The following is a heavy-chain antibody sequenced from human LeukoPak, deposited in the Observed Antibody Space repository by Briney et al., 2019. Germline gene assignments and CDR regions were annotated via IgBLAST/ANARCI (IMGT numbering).Heavy chain of an antibody. J-gene: IGHJ4*02. V-gene: IGHV3-66*01. Sequence: GWSLRISCAASGFTVSSSNYMNWGRQALGKGLEWVSGIYTGGTTYCTDSVKGRFTISRDNPNNTLYLQMHSLRAEDTAVYYCATEISRFGIWGQGTLVTVSS. CDR1: GFTVSSSNY. CDR2: IYTGGTT. D-gene: IGHD3-16*01. CDR3: ATEISRFGI.